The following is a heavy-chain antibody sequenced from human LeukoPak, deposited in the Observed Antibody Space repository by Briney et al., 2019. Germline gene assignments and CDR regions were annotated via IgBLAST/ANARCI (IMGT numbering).Heavy chain of an antibody. V-gene: IGHV3-21*01. D-gene: IGHD5-12*01. CDR2: ISSSSSYI. Sequence: PGGSLRLSCAASGFTFSSYSMNWVRQAPGKGLEWVSSISSSSSYIYYADSVKGRFTISRDNAKNSLYLQMNSLRAEDTAVYYCAREWYSGYDYGYWGQGTLVTVSS. CDR3: AREWYSGYDYGY. CDR1: GFTFSSYS. J-gene: IGHJ4*02.